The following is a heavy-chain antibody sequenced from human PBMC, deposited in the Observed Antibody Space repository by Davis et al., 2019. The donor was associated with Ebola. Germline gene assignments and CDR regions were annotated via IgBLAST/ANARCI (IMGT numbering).Heavy chain of an antibody. CDR3: ARGAATVTTGWFDP. D-gene: IGHD4-17*01. CDR1: GYTFTSYA. Sequence: ASVKVSCKASGYTFTSYAMHWVRQAPGQGLEWMGWISAYNGNTNYAQKLQGRVTMTTDTSTSTAYMELSRLRSDDTAVYYCARGAATVTTGWFDPWGQGTLVTVSS. CDR2: ISAYNGNT. V-gene: IGHV1-18*01. J-gene: IGHJ5*02.